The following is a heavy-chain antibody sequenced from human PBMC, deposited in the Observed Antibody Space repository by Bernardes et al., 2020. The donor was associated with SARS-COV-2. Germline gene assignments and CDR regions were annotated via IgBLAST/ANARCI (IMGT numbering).Heavy chain of an antibody. J-gene: IGHJ6*02. CDR1: GFTFSSYW. CDR3: ARDSDPWSGYYRGVDYYYYYGMDV. Sequence: GGSLRLFCAASGFTFSSYWMHWVRQGPGKGLVWVSRINSDGSSTSYADSVKGRFTISRDNAKNTLYLQMNSLRAEDTAVYYCARDSDPWSGYYRGVDYYYYYGMDVWGQGTTVTVSS. D-gene: IGHD3-3*01. V-gene: IGHV3-74*01. CDR2: INSDGSST.